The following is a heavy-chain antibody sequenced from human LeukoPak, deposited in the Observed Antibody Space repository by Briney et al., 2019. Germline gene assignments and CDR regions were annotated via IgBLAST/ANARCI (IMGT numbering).Heavy chain of an antibody. CDR1: GYSISSGYY. CDR3: ARHWKYDSSGYYYDWESWFDP. Sequence: ASETLSLTCTVSGYSISSGYYWGWIRQPPGKGLEWIGSIYHSGSTYYNPSLKSRVTISVDTSKNQFSLKLSSVTAADTAVYYCARHWKYDSSGYYYDWESWFDPWGQGTLVTVSS. V-gene: IGHV4-38-2*02. CDR2: IYHSGST. D-gene: IGHD3-22*01. J-gene: IGHJ5*02.